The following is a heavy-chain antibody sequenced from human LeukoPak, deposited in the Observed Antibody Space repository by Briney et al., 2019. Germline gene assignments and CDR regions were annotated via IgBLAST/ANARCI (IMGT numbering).Heavy chain of an antibody. D-gene: IGHD2-15*01. Sequence: GGSLRLSCAASGFTSSSYWMSWVRQAPGKGLEWVANIKQDGSEKYYVDSVKGRFTISRDNAKNSLYLQMNSLRAEDTAVYYCARDAQLVDAFDIWGQGTMVTVSS. V-gene: IGHV3-7*01. CDR1: GFTSSSYW. CDR2: IKQDGSEK. CDR3: ARDAQLVDAFDI. J-gene: IGHJ3*02.